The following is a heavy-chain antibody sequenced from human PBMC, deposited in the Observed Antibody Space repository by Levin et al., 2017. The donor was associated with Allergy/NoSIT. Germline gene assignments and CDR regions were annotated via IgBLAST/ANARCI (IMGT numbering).Heavy chain of an antibody. D-gene: IGHD4-17*01. CDR3: ARYGGDYTGDSFDY. CDR2: IWYDGSNK. Sequence: GESLKISCAASGFTFSNYGMHWIRQAPDKGLEWVAVIWYDGSNKYYGDSVKGRFTISRDNSKNMLYLQMNSLRAEDTAVYYCARYGGDYTGDSFDYWGQGTLVTVSS. CDR1: GFTFSNYG. J-gene: IGHJ4*02. V-gene: IGHV3-33*01.